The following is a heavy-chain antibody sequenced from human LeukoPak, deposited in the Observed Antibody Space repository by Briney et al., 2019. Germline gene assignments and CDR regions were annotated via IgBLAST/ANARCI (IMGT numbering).Heavy chain of an antibody. CDR3: ARQPRKYDFWSGPRGD. V-gene: IGHV4-30-2*01. CDR1: GGSISSGGYY. CDR2: IYHSGST. J-gene: IGHJ4*02. Sequence: PSETLSLTCTVSGGSISSGGYYWSWIPQPPGKGLEWIGYIYHSGSTYYNPSLKSRVTISVDRSKNQFSLKLSSVTAADTAVYYCARQPRKYDFWSGPRGDWGQGTLVPVSS. D-gene: IGHD3-3*01.